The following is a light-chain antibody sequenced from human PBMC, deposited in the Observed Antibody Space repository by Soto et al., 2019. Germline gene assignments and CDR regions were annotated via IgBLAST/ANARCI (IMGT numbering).Light chain of an antibody. J-gene: IGLJ1*01. CDR2: DVS. V-gene: IGLV2-14*01. Sequence: QSLLTQPSSLSVSPGQLITISRTGNSRDVGGYNYVSWYQQHPGKAPKLMIYDVSNRPSGVSNRFSGSKSGNTASLTISGLQAEDEADYYCSSYTSSSTLYVFGTGTKVTVL. CDR1: SRDVGGYNY. CDR3: SSYTSSSTLYV.